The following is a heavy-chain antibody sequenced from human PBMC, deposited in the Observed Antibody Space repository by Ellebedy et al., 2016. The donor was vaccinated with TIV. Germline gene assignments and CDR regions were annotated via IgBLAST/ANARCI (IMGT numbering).Heavy chain of an antibody. CDR3: ARAYGDYGGGYFDS. J-gene: IGHJ4*02. CDR2: IGTTGDT. Sequence: GESLKISCAASGFTFRSYEMYWVRPVTGRGLECVAAIGTTGDTYYPGSVKGRFTISRENGKNSVYLQMDNLRAGDTAVYYCARAYGDYGGGYFDSWGQGTLVTVSS. D-gene: IGHD4-17*01. CDR1: GFTFRSYE. V-gene: IGHV3-13*01.